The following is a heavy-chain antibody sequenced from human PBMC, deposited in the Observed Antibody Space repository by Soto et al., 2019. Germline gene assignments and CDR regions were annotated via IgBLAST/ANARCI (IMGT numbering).Heavy chain of an antibody. D-gene: IGHD6-13*01. Sequence: PSETLSLTCAVSGGSISSGGYSCSWIRQPPGKGLEWIGYIYHSGSTYYNPSLKSRVTISVDRSKNQFSLKLSSVTAADTSLYYCASGQQVVRNFWGQGTLVTVSS. V-gene: IGHV4-30-2*01. CDR1: GGSISSGGYS. CDR2: IYHSGST. CDR3: ASGQQVVRNF. J-gene: IGHJ4*02.